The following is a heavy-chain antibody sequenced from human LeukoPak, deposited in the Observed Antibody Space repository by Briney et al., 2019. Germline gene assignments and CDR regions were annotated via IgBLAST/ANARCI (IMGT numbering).Heavy chain of an antibody. V-gene: IGHV1-18*01. CDR3: ARAAYYYDSSPTWFDP. CDR1: GYTFTSYG. J-gene: IGHJ5*02. CDR2: ISAYNGNT. D-gene: IGHD3-22*01. Sequence: ASVKLSCKASGYTFTSYGISWVRQAPGQGLEWMGWISAYNGNTNNAQKLQGRVSMTTDTYTSTAYMELRSLRSDDTAVYYRARAAYYYDSSPTWFDPWGQGTLVTVSS.